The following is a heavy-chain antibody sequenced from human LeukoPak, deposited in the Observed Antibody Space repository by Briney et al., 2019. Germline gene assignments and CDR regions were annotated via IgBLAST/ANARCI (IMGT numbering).Heavy chain of an antibody. V-gene: IGHV3-15*01. Sequence: KSGGSLRLSCAASGFTFSNAWMSWVRQAPGKGLEWVGRIKSKTDGGTTDYAAPVKGRFTISRDTSKNTLYLQMNSLRAEDTAVYYCARKHYTATSIYGMDVWGQGTTVTVSS. CDR1: GFTFSNAW. D-gene: IGHD5-18*01. CDR2: IKSKTDGGTT. CDR3: ARKHYTATSIYGMDV. J-gene: IGHJ6*02.